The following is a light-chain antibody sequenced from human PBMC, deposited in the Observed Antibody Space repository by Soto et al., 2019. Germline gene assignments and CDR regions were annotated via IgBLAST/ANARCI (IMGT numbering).Light chain of an antibody. CDR1: QSISSL. V-gene: IGKV1-5*03. J-gene: IGKJ5*01. CDR2: KAS. Sequence: DIQMTQSPSTLSASVGDRVTITCRASQSISSLLAWYQQKPGRAPTLLIYKASTSESGVPSRFSGSGSGTEFSLTISSLQPDDSATYYCQQYNSYPLTFGQGTRLEIK. CDR3: QQYNSYPLT.